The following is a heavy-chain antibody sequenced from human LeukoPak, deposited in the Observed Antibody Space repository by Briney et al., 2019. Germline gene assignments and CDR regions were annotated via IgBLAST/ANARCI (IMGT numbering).Heavy chain of an antibody. V-gene: IGHV3-53*01. J-gene: IGHJ6*02. CDR3: ARAYSMDV. CDR1: GFTFSSYS. Sequence: GGSLRLSCAASGFTFSSYSMNWVRQAPGKGLEWVSVIYSGGSTYYADSVKGRFTISRDNSKNTLYLQMNSLRAEDTAVYYCARAYSMDVWGQGTTVTVSS. CDR2: IYSGGST.